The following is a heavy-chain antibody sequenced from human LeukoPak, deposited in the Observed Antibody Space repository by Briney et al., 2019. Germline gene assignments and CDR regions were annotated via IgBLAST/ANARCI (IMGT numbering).Heavy chain of an antibody. CDR3: ARAPSEIGGYYPEYVRH. D-gene: IGHD3-22*01. Sequence: GGSLRLSCAASGFTFSSYWMHWVRQAPGKGLVWVSRIKSDGSTNYADSVKGRFTISRDNAKNTVSLQMNSLRAEDTGVYYCARAPSEIGGYYPEYVRHWGQGTLVTVSS. V-gene: IGHV3-74*01. CDR1: GFTFSSYW. J-gene: IGHJ1*01. CDR2: IKSDGST.